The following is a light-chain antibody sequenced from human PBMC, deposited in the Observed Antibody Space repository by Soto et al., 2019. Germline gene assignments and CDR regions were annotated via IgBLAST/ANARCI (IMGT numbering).Light chain of an antibody. CDR1: SSNIGSNT. CDR2: SNS. CDR3: AAWDDSLKEPV. V-gene: IGLV1-44*01. Sequence: QSVLTQPPSASGTPGQRFTISCSGSSSNIGSNTVNWYQQLPGTAPNLLILSNSQRPSGVPDRFSGSKSGTAASLAISGLQSEDEADYYCAAWDDSLKEPVFGGGTQLTVL. J-gene: IGLJ7*01.